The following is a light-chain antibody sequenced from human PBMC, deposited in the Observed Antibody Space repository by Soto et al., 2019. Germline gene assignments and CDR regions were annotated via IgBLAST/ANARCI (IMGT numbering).Light chain of an antibody. Sequence: QSALTQPPSASGSPGQSVTISCTGTSSDVGGYNYVSWYQQHPGKAPKLMIYEVSKRPSGVPDRFSGSKSGNTASLTVSGLQAEDEADSYCSSYAGSNNPVVFGGGTKLTVL. CDR1: SSDVGGYNY. CDR2: EVS. CDR3: SSYAGSNNPVV. J-gene: IGLJ2*01. V-gene: IGLV2-8*01.